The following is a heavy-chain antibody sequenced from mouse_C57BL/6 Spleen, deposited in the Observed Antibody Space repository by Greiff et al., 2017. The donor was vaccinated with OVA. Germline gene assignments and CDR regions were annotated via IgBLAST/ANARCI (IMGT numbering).Heavy chain of an antibody. CDR3: ARGTTVVAPYYAMDY. J-gene: IGHJ4*01. Sequence: EVQLVESGGGLVKPGGSLKLSCAASGFTFSDYGMHRVRQAPEKGLEWVAYISSGSSTIYYADTVKGRFTISRDNAKNTLFLQMTSLRSEDTAMYYCARGTTVVAPYYAMDYWGQGTSVTVSS. D-gene: IGHD1-1*01. CDR2: ISSGSSTI. CDR1: GFTFSDYG. V-gene: IGHV5-17*01.